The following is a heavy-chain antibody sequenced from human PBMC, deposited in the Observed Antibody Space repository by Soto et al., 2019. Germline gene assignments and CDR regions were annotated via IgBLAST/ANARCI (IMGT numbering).Heavy chain of an antibody. Sequence: QLQLQESGPGLVKPSETLSLTCTVSGGSISSSSYYWGWIRQPPGKGLEWIGSIYYSGCTYYNPSLKSRVTISVDTSKNQFSLKLSSVTAADTAVYYCARGGDGYNYNFDYWGQGTLVTVSS. CDR2: IYYSGCT. CDR3: ARGGDGYNYNFDY. V-gene: IGHV4-39*01. D-gene: IGHD5-12*01. CDR1: GGSISSSSYY. J-gene: IGHJ4*02.